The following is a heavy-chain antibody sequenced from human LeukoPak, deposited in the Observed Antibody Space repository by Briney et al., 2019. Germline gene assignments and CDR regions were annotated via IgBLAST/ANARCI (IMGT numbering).Heavy chain of an antibody. CDR3: ARSNRVYGDDLLRAFDI. CDR2: IGSSSSFM. CDR1: GFTFSSYT. D-gene: IGHD2-21*02. Sequence: PGGSLRLSCAASGFTFSSYTMNWVRQAPGKGLEWVSSIGSSSSFMYSADSVKGRFTISRENAKNSLYLQMYSLTAEDTALYYCARSNRVYGDDLLRAFDIWGQGTMVTVSS. V-gene: IGHV3-21*04. J-gene: IGHJ3*02.